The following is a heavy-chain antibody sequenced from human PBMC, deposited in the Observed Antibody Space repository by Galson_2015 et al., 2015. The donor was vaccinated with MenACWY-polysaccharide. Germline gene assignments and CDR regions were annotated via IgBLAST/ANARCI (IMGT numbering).Heavy chain of an antibody. CDR3: AREPTYSGSFGWFDP. CDR1: GGSVSSDTYY. D-gene: IGHD1-26*01. V-gene: IGHV4-61*01. Sequence: ETLSLTCTVSGGSVSSDTYYWSWLRQPPGKGLEWIGYMSFSGRANYNPSLKSRVTISIDTSKNQFSLRLSSVTAADTAVYFCAREPTYSGSFGWFDPWGQGTMVTVSS. J-gene: IGHJ5*02. CDR2: MSFSGRA.